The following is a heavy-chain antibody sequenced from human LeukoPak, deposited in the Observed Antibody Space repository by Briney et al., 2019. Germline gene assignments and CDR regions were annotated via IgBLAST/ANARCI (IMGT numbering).Heavy chain of an antibody. CDR2: ISSSSSYI. J-gene: IGHJ4*02. CDR1: GFTFSSYS. D-gene: IGHD4-23*01. Sequence: GGSLRLSCAASGFTFSSYSMNWVRQAPGKGLEWVSSISSSSSYIYYADSVKGRFTISRDNAKNSLYLQMNSLRAEDTAVYYCAGAHRIGYGGSVFDYWGQGTLVTVSS. V-gene: IGHV3-21*01. CDR3: AGAHRIGYGGSVFDY.